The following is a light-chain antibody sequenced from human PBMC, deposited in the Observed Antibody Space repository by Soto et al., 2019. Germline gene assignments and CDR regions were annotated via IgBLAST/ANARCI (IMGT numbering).Light chain of an antibody. CDR3: QQYNTWPLT. J-gene: IGKJ3*01. CDR1: QSVSSN. Sequence: EILMTQSPAILSVSPGERATLSCRASQSVSSNFAWYQQKPGQAPRLLIYDASTRATGIPARFSGSGSGTEFTLTISSLQSEDFAVYYCQQYNTWPLTFGPGTKVDIK. V-gene: IGKV3-15*01. CDR2: DAS.